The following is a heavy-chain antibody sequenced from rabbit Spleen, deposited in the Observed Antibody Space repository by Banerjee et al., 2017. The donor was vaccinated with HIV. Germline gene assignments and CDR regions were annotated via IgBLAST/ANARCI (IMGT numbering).Heavy chain of an antibody. Sequence: QEQLVESGGGLVRPEGSLKLSCTASGFSFSNKAVMCWVRQAPGKGLQWIACINAVTGKAVYATWAKGRFTMSRTSSTTVTLQMTSLTAADTATYFCARDNAAGGYVGDFGLWGPGTLVTVS. CDR1: GFSFSNKAV. D-gene: IGHD1-1*01. CDR2: INAVTGKA. CDR3: ARDNAAGGYVGDFGL. V-gene: IGHV1S45*01. J-gene: IGHJ4*01.